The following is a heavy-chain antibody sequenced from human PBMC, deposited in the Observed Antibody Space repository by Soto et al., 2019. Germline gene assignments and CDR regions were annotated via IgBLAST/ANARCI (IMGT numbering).Heavy chain of an antibody. J-gene: IGHJ5*02. CDR2: IYYSGTT. Sequence: SETLSLTCTVSGDSISSSSSYYWGWIRQPPGKGLEWIGSIYYSGTTYYNPSLKSRATIYVDTSMAQFSLKVSSVTAADTAVYYCARDLTISSTDGPLDPWGHGTLVTVSS. CDR1: GDSISSSSSYY. V-gene: IGHV4-39*07. D-gene: IGHD1-1*01. CDR3: ARDLTISSTDGPLDP.